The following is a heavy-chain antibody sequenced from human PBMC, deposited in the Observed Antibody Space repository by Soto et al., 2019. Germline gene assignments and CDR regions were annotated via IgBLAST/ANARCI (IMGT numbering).Heavy chain of an antibody. D-gene: IGHD4-17*01. CDR1: GFTFSSYA. CDR3: AKRAKKEPYGDFPSPLMDV. V-gene: IGHV3-23*01. CDR2: ISGSGGST. J-gene: IGHJ6*03. Sequence: GGSLRLSCAASGFTFSSYAMSWVRQAPGKGLEWVSAISGSGGSTYYADSVKGRFTISRDNSKNTLYLQMNSLRAEDTAVYYCAKRAKKEPYGDFPSPLMDVWGKGTTVTVSS.